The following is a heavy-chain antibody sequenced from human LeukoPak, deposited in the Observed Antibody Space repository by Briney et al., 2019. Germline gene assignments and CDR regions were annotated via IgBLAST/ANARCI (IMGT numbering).Heavy chain of an antibody. Sequence: GSLRLSCAASGFTFSDYYMSWIRQAPGKGLEWVSYISSSGSTIYYADSVKGRFTISRDNAKNSLYLQMNSLRGEDTAVYYCARRSPDDSEYYYDNSGSPPNAFDIWGQGTMVTVSS. CDR2: ISSSGSTI. V-gene: IGHV3-11*01. J-gene: IGHJ3*02. CDR1: GFTFSDYY. D-gene: IGHD3-22*01. CDR3: ARRSPDDSEYYYDNSGSPPNAFDI.